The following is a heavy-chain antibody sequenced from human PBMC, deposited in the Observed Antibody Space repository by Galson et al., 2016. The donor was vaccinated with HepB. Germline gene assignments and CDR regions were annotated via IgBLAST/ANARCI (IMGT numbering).Heavy chain of an antibody. Sequence: PALVKPTQTLTMTCTFSGFSLSTSGMAVSWIRQLPGKALEWLAVIDWNGSKFYSPSLTTRLTISKDTSKNQVVLTLTNMDPVDTATYFCARYLRSHGYYVMDVWGQGTTVTVSS. CDR1: GFSLSTSGMA. D-gene: IGHD4-17*01. CDR3: ARYLRSHGYYVMDV. J-gene: IGHJ6*02. V-gene: IGHV2-70*01. CDR2: IDWNGSK.